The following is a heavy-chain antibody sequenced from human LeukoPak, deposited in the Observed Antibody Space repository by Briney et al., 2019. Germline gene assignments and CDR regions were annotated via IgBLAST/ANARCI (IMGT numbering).Heavy chain of an antibody. CDR2: INWSGGST. CDR1: GFTFDDYG. Sequence: PGGSLRLSCAASGFTFDDYGMSWVRQAPGKGLEWVSGINWSGGSTGYADSVKGRFTISRDNAKNSLYLQMNSLRAEDTALYYCARVMTTVTAYYYYYMDVWGKGTTVTVSS. D-gene: IGHD4-17*01. CDR3: ARVMTTVTAYYYYYMDV. J-gene: IGHJ6*03. V-gene: IGHV3-20*04.